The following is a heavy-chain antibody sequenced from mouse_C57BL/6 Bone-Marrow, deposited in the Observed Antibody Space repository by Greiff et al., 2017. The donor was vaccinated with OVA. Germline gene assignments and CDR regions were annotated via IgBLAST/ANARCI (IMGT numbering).Heavy chain of an antibody. Sequence: QVQLQQSGAELVRPGTSVKVSCKASGYAFTNYLIEWVKQRPGQGLEWIGVINPGSGGTNYNEKFKGKATLTADKSSSTAYMQLSSLTSEYSAVYFCARRNYSNLAGFAYWGQGTLVTVSA. J-gene: IGHJ3*01. V-gene: IGHV1-54*01. CDR3: ARRNYSNLAGFAY. D-gene: IGHD2-5*01. CDR2: INPGSGGT. CDR1: GYAFTNYL.